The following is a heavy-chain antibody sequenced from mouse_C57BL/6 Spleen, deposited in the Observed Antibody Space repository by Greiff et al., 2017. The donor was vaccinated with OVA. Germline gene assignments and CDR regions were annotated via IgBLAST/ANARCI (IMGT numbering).Heavy chain of an antibody. J-gene: IGHJ3*01. CDR2: IWSGGST. Sequence: SCAASGFTFNTYAMHWVRQSPGKGLEWLGVIWSGGSTDYNAAFISRLSISKDNSKSQVFFKMNSLQADDTAIYYCARGEGNYAAYWGQGTLVTVSA. V-gene: IGHV2-2*01. D-gene: IGHD2-1*01. CDR1: GFTFNTYA. CDR3: ARGEGNYAAY.